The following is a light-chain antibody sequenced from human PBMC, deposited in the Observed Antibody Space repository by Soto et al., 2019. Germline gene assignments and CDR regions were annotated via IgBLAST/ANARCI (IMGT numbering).Light chain of an antibody. CDR1: QSIGSW. CDR2: QTS. J-gene: IGKJ1*01. V-gene: IGKV1-5*03. CDR3: QQCNTYST. Sequence: DIQLTQSPSILSASVGDRVTITCRASQSIGSWLAWYQQKPGKAPNLLIFQTSNLESGVPSRFSGSGSGTEFTLPISSLQPDDFATYYCQQCNTYSTFGQGTKVETK.